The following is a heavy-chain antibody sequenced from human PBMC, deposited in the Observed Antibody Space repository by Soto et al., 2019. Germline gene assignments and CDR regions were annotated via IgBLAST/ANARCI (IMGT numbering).Heavy chain of an antibody. CDR2: IYYSGST. D-gene: IGHD3-3*01. Sequence: SETLSLTCTVSGGSVSSGSYYWSWIRQPPGKGLEWIGYIYYSGSTNYNPSLKSRVTISVDTSKNQFSLKLSSVTAADTAVYYCARYDFSAVSSYGMDVWGQGTTVTVSS. CDR3: ARYDFSAVSSYGMDV. V-gene: IGHV4-61*01. J-gene: IGHJ6*02. CDR1: GGSVSSGSYY.